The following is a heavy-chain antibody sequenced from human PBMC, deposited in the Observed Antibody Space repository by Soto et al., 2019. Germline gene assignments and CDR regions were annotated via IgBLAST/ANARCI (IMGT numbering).Heavy chain of an antibody. V-gene: IGHV3-48*01. CDR3: ARTFYGSGSYYRGNLDY. Sequence: GGSLRLSCTASGFTFSSYSMNWGRLAPGKGLGWVSYISSSSSTIYYANSVKGRFTISRDNAKNSLYLQMNSLRAEDTAVYYCARTFYGSGSYYRGNLDYWGQGTLVTVSS. CDR1: GFTFSSYS. J-gene: IGHJ4*02. D-gene: IGHD3-10*01. CDR2: ISSSSSTI.